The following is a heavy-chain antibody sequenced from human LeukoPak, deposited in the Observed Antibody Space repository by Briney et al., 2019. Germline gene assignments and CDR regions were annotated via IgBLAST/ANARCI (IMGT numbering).Heavy chain of an antibody. CDR1: GYTFSNYV. CDR3: ARVGTKMTDFDY. D-gene: IGHD2-21*02. J-gene: IGHJ4*02. V-gene: IGHV1-18*01. Sequence: ASVKVSCKASGYTFSNYVLTWVRQAPGQGLEWMGWISAYNGNTNYAQKLQGRVTMTTDTSTSTAYMELRSLRSDDTAVYYCARVGTKMTDFDYWGQGTLVTVSS. CDR2: ISAYNGNT.